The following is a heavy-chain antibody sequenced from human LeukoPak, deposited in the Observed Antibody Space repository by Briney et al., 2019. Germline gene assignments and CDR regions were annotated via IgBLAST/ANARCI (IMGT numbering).Heavy chain of an antibody. J-gene: IGHJ4*02. Sequence: PGGSLRLSCAASGFTFSSYSMNWVRQAPGKGLEWVSSISSSSSYIYYADSVKGRFTISRDNAKNSLYLQMNSLRAEDTAVYYCARAYYYDSSGYYSPGYFDYWGQGTLVTVSS. CDR2: ISSSSSYI. V-gene: IGHV3-21*01. D-gene: IGHD3-22*01. CDR1: GFTFSSYS. CDR3: ARAYYYDSSGYYSPGYFDY.